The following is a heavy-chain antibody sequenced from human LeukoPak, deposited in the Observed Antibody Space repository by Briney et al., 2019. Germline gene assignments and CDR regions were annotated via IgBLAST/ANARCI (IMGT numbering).Heavy chain of an antibody. CDR2: IYSGGNT. D-gene: IGHD4-17*01. CDR3: ARGKNGDYSFFYYYYMDV. J-gene: IGHJ6*03. V-gene: IGHV3-53*01. CDR1: GFTVSSNY. Sequence: AGGSLRLSCAASGFTVSSNYMSWVRQAPGKGLELVSVIYSGGNTYYADSVKGRFTISRDNSKNTLYLQMNSLRAEDTAVYYCARGKNGDYSFFYYYYMDVWGKGTTVTVSS.